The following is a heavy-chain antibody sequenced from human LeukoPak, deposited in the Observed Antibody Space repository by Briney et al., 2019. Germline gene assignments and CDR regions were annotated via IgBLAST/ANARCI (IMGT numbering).Heavy chain of an antibody. V-gene: IGHV4-59*04. Sequence: SETLSLTCTVSGGSISSYYWSWIRQPPGKGLEWIGYIYYSGSTYYNPSLKSRVTISVDTSKNQFSLKLSSVTAADTAVYYCARLHEAPDYWGQGTLVTVSS. CDR2: IYYSGST. CDR3: ARLHEAPDY. J-gene: IGHJ4*02. CDR1: GGSISSYY.